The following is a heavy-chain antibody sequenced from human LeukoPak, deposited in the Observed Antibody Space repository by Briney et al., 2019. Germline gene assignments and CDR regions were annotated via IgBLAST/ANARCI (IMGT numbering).Heavy chain of an antibody. CDR2: ISSAGGNA. CDR3: AKIYYDFWSGYPYYFDH. D-gene: IGHD3-3*01. J-gene: IGHJ4*02. CDR1: GFTFSSYG. V-gene: IGHV3-23*01. Sequence: GGSLRLSCAASGFTFSSYGMSWVRQAPGKGLQWVSGISSAGGNAFYADSVKGRFTISRDNSKSILYLQMNSLRADDTAVYYCAKIYYDFWSGYPYYFDHWGQGTLVTVSS.